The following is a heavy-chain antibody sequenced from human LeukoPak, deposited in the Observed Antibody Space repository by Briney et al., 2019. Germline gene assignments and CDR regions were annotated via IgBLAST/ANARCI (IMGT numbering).Heavy chain of an antibody. CDR1: GFTFSSYS. J-gene: IGHJ4*02. V-gene: IGHV3-21*01. Sequence: KAGGSLRLSCAASGFTFSSYSMNWVRQAPGKGLEWVSSISSSSSYIYYADSVKGRFTISRDNAKNSLYLQMNSLRAEDTAVYYCARATVTTSQLPDYWDQGTLVTVSS. CDR2: ISSSSSYI. CDR3: ARATVTTSQLPDY. D-gene: IGHD4-17*01.